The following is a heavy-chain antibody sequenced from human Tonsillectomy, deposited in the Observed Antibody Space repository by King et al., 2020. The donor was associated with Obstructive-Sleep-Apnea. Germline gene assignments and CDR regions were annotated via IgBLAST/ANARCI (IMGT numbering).Heavy chain of an antibody. V-gene: IGHV3-33*01. Sequence: VQLVESGGGVVQPGRSLRLSCAASGFTFSSFGMHWVRQAPGKGLEWVAVIWYDGSNKYYADSVKGRFTISRDNSKNTLYLQMNILRAEDTAVYYCSRICYDSSGFSMHYHYYGMDVWGQGTTVTVSS. CDR2: IWYDGSNK. J-gene: IGHJ6*02. D-gene: IGHD3-22*01. CDR1: GFTFSSFG. CDR3: SRICYDSSGFSMHYHYYGMDV.